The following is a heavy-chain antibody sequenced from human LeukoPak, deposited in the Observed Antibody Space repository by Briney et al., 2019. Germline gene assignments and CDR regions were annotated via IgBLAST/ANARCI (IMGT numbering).Heavy chain of an antibody. CDR2: INHSGST. D-gene: IGHD3-10*01. CDR3: ARGGCASRSWSYYTAYYYGMDV. J-gene: IGHJ6*02. CDR1: GGSFSGYY. V-gene: IGHV4-34*01. Sequence: SETLSLTCAVYGGSFSGYYWSWIRQPPGKGLEWIGEINHSGSTNYNPSLKSRVTISVDTSKNQFSLKLSSVTAADTAVYYCARGGCASRSWSYYTAYYYGMDVWGQGTTVTVSS.